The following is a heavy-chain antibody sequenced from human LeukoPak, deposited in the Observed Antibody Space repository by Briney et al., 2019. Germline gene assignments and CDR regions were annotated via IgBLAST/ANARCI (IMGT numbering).Heavy chain of an antibody. V-gene: IGHV1-18*01. CDR1: GYTFISYS. Sequence: ASVKVSCKASGYTFISYSISWVRQAPGQRLEWMGWISAYNGNTNYAQNLQGRVTMTTDTSMSTAYMELSSLRSDDTAVYYCARGPRDGLNYWGQGTLVTVSS. D-gene: IGHD5-24*01. CDR2: ISAYNGNT. J-gene: IGHJ4*02. CDR3: ARGPRDGLNY.